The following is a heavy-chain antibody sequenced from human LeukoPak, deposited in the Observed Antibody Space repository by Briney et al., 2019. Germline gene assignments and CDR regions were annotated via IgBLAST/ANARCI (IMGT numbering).Heavy chain of an antibody. CDR1: GGSFSGYY. J-gene: IGHJ5*02. D-gene: IGHD3-10*01. Sequence: SETLSLTCAVYGGSFSGYYWSWLRQPPGKGLEWIGEINHSGSTNYNPSLKSRVTISVDTSKNQFSLKLSSVTAADTAVYYCARGRGAILWFGDPTRLNWFDPWGQGTLVTVSS. CDR2: INHSGST. V-gene: IGHV4-34*01. CDR3: ARGRGAILWFGDPTRLNWFDP.